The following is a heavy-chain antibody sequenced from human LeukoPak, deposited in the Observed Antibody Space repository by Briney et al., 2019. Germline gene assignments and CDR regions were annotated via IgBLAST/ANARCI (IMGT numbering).Heavy chain of an antibody. V-gene: IGHV3-7*01. Sequence: GGSLRLSCAASGFTFSSYWMSWVRRAPGKGLEWVANIKQDGSEKYYVDSVKGRFTISRDNAKNSLYLQMNSLRAEDTAVYYCAKDRRPGIAAAADYWGQGTLVTVSS. D-gene: IGHD6-13*01. CDR3: AKDRRPGIAAAADY. CDR2: IKQDGSEK. J-gene: IGHJ4*02. CDR1: GFTFSSYW.